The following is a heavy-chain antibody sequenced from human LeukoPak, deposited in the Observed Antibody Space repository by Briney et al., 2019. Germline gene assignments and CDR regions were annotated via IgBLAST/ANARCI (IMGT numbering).Heavy chain of an antibody. Sequence: ASVKVSCKASGGTFSSYAISWVRQAPGQGLEWMGGIIPIFGTANYAQKFQGRVTITTDESTSTAYMELSSLRSEDTAVYYCASNYDSSGYHLGYYYMDVWGKGTTVTVSS. CDR3: ASNYDSSGYHLGYYYMDV. CDR1: GGTFSSYA. D-gene: IGHD3-22*01. V-gene: IGHV1-69*05. J-gene: IGHJ6*03. CDR2: IIPIFGTA.